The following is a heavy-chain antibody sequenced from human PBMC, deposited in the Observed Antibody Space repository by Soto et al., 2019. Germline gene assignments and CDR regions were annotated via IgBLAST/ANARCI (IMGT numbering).Heavy chain of an antibody. CDR1: GFTFSSYA. CDR3: ARVTRGQLNY. D-gene: IGHD2-2*01. Sequence: QVQLVESGGGVVQPGRSLRLSCAASGFTFSSYAMHWVRQAPGKGLEWVAVISYDGSNKYYADSVKGRFTISRDNSKNTLYLQMNSLRAEDTAVYYCARVTRGQLNYWGQGTLVTVSS. CDR2: ISYDGSNK. V-gene: IGHV3-30-3*01. J-gene: IGHJ4*02.